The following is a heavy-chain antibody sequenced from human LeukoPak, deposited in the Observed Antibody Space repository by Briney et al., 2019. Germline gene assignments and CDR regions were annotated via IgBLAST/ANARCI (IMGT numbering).Heavy chain of an antibody. CDR2: ICGSGDST. D-gene: IGHD5-12*01. CDR1: GFTFRNHA. J-gene: IGHJ4*02. CDR3: AKHHHEWLYYSED. V-gene: IGHV3-23*01. Sequence: PGGSLRLSCAASGFTFRNHAMSWVRQAPGKGLEWLSAICGSGDSTYYADSVRGRFTISRDKSRNTLYLQMNSLKAEDTAVYHCAKHHHEWLYYSEDWGQGTLVTVCS.